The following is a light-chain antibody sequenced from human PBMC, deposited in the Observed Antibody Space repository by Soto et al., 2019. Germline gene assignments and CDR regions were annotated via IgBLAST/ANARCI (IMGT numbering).Light chain of an antibody. Sequence: QSVLTQPASVAGSPGQSITISCPGTSSDVGGYDHVSWYQQHPGKAPKLMIYDVTNRPSGVSNRFSGSKSGNTASLTISGLQAEDEADYYCSSFTSSSTLYVFGTGTKLTVL. CDR2: DVT. CDR1: SSDVGGYDH. J-gene: IGLJ1*01. V-gene: IGLV2-14*01. CDR3: SSFTSSSTLYV.